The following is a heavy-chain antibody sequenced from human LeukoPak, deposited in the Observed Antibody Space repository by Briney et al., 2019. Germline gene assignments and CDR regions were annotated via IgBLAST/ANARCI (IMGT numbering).Heavy chain of an antibody. D-gene: IGHD6-13*01. CDR2: IYPGDSDT. V-gene: IGHV5-51*01. CDR1: GYSFTSYW. Sequence: GASLQISCKGSGYSFTSYWIGWVRQMPGKGLEWMGIIYPGDSDTRYSPSFQGQVTISADKSISTAYLQWSSLKASDTAMYYCASTADLYSSSWYWFDPWGQGTLVTVSS. CDR3: ASTADLYSSSWYWFDP. J-gene: IGHJ5*02.